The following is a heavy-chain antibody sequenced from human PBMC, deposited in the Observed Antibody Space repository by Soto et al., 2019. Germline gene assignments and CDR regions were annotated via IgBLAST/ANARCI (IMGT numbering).Heavy chain of an antibody. J-gene: IGHJ1*01. CDR1: GFSLSTSGVG. CDR2: IYWDDDK. Sequence: QITLKESGPTLVKRTQTLTLTCAFSGFSLSTSGVGVGWIRQPPGKALEWLALIYWDDDKRYSPSLKSRLIITKDTSKNQVVLTMTNMDPVDTATDYCAHFTAGAFSAYWGQGTLVTVSS. D-gene: IGHD1-26*01. V-gene: IGHV2-5*02. CDR3: AHFTAGAFSAY.